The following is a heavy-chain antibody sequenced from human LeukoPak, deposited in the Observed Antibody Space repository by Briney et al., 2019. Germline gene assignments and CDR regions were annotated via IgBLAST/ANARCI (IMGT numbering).Heavy chain of an antibody. Sequence: GESLRISCTGSGYSFTYWITWVRQMPGKGLEWMGTIDPGYSNMKNYNPSLEGHVTISVDKSINTVYLQWSSLKASDSAMYYCATESSGGYSHWGQGTLVTVSS. CDR2: IDPGYSNM. V-gene: IGHV5-10-1*01. D-gene: IGHD3-10*01. CDR1: GYSFTYW. J-gene: IGHJ4*02. CDR3: ATESSGGYSH.